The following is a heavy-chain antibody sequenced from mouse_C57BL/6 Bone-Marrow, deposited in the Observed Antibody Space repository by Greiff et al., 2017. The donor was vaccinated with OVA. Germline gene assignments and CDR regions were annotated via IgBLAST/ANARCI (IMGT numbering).Heavy chain of an antibody. CDR1: GYTFTDYN. J-gene: IGHJ4*01. CDR2: INPNNGGT. CDR3: SGLLRGAMDY. Sequence: VQLKESGPELVKPGASVKMSCKASGYTFTDYNMHWVKQSHGKSLEWIGYINPNNGGTSYNQKFKGKATLTVNKSSSTAYMELRSLTSEDSAVYYCSGLLRGAMDYWGQGTSVTVSS. V-gene: IGHV1-22*01. D-gene: IGHD1-1*01.